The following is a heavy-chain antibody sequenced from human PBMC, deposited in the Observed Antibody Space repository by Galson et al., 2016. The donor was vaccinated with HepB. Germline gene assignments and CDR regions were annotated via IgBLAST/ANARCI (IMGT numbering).Heavy chain of an antibody. Sequence: PALVKPTQTLTLTCTFSGFSLSNNGVGVGWIRQPPGKALEWLALVYWNGDKRYSPSLKSRLTITNDTSKNQVVLRTTNMNPVDTATYYCALPLLRRSAYFHLWGRGTLVTVSS. V-gene: IGHV2-5*01. CDR3: ALPLLRRSAYFHL. D-gene: IGHD3-10*01. CDR2: VYWNGDK. J-gene: IGHJ2*01. CDR1: GFSLSNNGVG.